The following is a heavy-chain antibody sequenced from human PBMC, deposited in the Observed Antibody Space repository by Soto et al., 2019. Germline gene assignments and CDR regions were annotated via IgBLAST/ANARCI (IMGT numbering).Heavy chain of an antibody. D-gene: IGHD1-1*01. Sequence: GGSLRLSCAASGFTFSSYWMNWVRQAPGKGLEWVANINQDGNEDNLLDSVKGRFTIPRDNAKNSLFLQMNSLRVDDTAVYYCARTGDGHHDFLDYWGQGALVTVSS. CDR1: GFTFSSYW. J-gene: IGHJ4*02. V-gene: IGHV3-7*01. CDR2: INQDGNED. CDR3: ARTGDGHHDFLDY.